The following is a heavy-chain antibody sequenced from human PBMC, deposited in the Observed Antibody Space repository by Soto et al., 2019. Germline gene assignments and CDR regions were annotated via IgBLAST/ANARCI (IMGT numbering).Heavy chain of an antibody. V-gene: IGHV3-13*01. D-gene: IGHD3-3*01. CDR1: GFTFSSYD. Sequence: GGSLRLSCAASGFTFSSYDMHWVRQATGKGLEWVSAIGTAGDTYYPGSVKGRFTISRENAKNSLYLQMNSLRAGDTAVYYCASAGVPAIFGVVTSYYSGMDVWRPGTTVTVSS. J-gene: IGHJ6*02. CDR2: IGTAGDT. CDR3: ASAGVPAIFGVVTSYYSGMDV.